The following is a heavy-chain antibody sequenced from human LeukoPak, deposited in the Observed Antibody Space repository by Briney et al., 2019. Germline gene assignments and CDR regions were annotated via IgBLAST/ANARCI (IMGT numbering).Heavy chain of an antibody. CDR2: IRDSGEA. J-gene: IGHJ5*02. Sequence: GGSLRLSCAVSGFRASDYYMSWVRQAPGKGLEWVGLIRDSGEAFYADFVKGRFAISRDESENTLYLQMNSLRVEDTAVYFCARDRAALQDWVEFDPWGQGTPVIVSS. CDR3: ARDRAALQDWVEFDP. V-gene: IGHV3-66*03. D-gene: IGHD3/OR15-3a*01. CDR1: GFRASDYY.